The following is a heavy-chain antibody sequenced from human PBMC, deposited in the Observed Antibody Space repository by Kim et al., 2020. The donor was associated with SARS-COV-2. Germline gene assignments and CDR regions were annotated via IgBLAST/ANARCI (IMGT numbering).Heavy chain of an antibody. CDR2: ISSSSSYI. CDR1: GFTFSSYS. J-gene: IGHJ6*02. D-gene: IGHD5-12*01. Sequence: GGSLRLSCAASGFTFSSYSMNWVRQAPGKGLEWVSSISSSSSYIYYADSVKGRFTISRDNAKNSLYLQMNSLRAEDTAVYYCARDMRSGYRSGLQVVWGQGTTVTVSS. V-gene: IGHV3-21*01. CDR3: ARDMRSGYRSGLQVV.